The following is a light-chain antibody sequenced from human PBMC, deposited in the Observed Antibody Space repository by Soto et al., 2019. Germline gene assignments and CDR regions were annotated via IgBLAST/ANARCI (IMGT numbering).Light chain of an antibody. CDR2: AAS. CDR1: QGSSNY. V-gene: IGKV1-27*01. J-gene: IGKJ1*01. Sequence: DIQMTQSPSSLSASVGDRVTITCRASQGSSNYLAWYQQKPGKVPKLLIYAASTLQSGVPSRVSGSGSGTDFTLTTSSLQLEDVATYYCQKYNSAPRTFGQGTKVEIK. CDR3: QKYNSAPRT.